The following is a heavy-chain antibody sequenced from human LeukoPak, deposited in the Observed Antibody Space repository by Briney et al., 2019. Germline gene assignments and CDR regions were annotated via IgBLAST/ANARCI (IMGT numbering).Heavy chain of an antibody. J-gene: IGHJ4*02. CDR2: IRYDGSNK. CDR1: GFTFSSYG. CDR3: AKSSIVVVPAYYYDSSGYYDY. D-gene: IGHD3-22*01. Sequence: PGGSPRLSCAASGFTFSSYGMHWVRQAPGKGLEWVAFIRYDGSNKYYADSVKGRFTISRDNSKNTLYLQMNSLRAEDTAVYYCAKSSIVVVPAYYYDSSGYYDYWGQGTLVTVSS. V-gene: IGHV3-30*02.